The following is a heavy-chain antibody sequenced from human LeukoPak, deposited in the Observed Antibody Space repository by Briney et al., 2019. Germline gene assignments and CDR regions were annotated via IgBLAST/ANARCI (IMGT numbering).Heavy chain of an antibody. CDR2: ISRNSGSI. J-gene: IGHJ4*02. Sequence: GGSLRLSCAASGFTFDDYAMHWVRQAPGKGLEWVSGISRNSGSIGYADSVKGRFTISRDNAKNSLYLQMNSLRAEDTALYYCAKSNSFGRLGDYWGQGTLVTVSS. V-gene: IGHV3-9*01. D-gene: IGHD5-18*01. CDR1: GFTFDDYA. CDR3: AKSNSFGRLGDY.